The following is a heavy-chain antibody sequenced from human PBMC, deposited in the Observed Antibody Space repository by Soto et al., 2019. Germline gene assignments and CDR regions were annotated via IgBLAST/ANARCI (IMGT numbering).Heavy chain of an antibody. CDR2: IYSGHTT. D-gene: IGHD3-3*01. CDR3: VRGPSDHKLRLVEWPYGDY. J-gene: IGHJ4*02. V-gene: IGHV3-53*01. CDR1: GFIVSSNQ. Sequence: PWGSLRLSCVASGFIVSSNQMSWVRQAPGKGLEWVSVIYSGHTTYYADSVEGRFTISRDDSKNTLYLRMNSLRVEDTAVYYCVRGPSDHKLRLVEWPYGDYWGQGALVTVSS.